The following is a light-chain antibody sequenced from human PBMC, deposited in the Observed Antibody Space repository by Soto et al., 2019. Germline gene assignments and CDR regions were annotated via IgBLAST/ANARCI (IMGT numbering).Light chain of an antibody. CDR3: MQGIHWPIT. Sequence: DVVMTQSPLSLPVSRGQPASISCSSSQSLVHTDGIAYLNWFHQRPGQSPRRLIYTVSNRDSGVPARFSGSGSGTDFTLKISRVEAEDVGVYYCMQGIHWPITFGQGTRLEIK. V-gene: IGKV2-30*02. CDR2: TVS. CDR1: QSLVHTDGIAY. J-gene: IGKJ5*01.